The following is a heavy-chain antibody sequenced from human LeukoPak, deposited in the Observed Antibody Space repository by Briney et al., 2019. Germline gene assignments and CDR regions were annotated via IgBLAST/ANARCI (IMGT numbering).Heavy chain of an antibody. Sequence: SGTLSLTCAVSGGSISSSNWWSWVRQPPGKGLEWIGEINHSGSTNYNPSLKSRVTISVDTSKNQFSLKLSSVTAADTAVYYCARQGEGQLWFFDSWGQGTLVTVSS. V-gene: IGHV4-4*02. CDR3: ARQGEGQLWFFDS. D-gene: IGHD5-18*01. CDR2: INHSGST. J-gene: IGHJ4*02. CDR1: GGSISSSNW.